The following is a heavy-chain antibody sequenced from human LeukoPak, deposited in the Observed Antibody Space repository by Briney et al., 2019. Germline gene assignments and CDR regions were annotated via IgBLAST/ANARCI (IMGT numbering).Heavy chain of an antibody. CDR3: ATSGGYYSVDAFDI. CDR1: GGSISSGDYY. V-gene: IGHV4-30-4*08. D-gene: IGHD1-26*01. J-gene: IGHJ3*02. CDR2: IYYSGST. Sequence: SQTLSLTCTVSGGSISSGDYYWSWIRQPPGKGLEWIGYIYYSGSTYYNPSLKSRVTISVDTSKNQFSLKLSSVTGADTAVYYCATSGGYYSVDAFDIWGQGTMVTVSS.